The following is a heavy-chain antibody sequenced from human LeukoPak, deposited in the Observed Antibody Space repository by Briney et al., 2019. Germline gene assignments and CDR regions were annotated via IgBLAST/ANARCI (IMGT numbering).Heavy chain of an antibody. CDR3: ATTSGPLLGFDY. CDR1: GFTFDDDA. Sequence: GGSLRLSCAASGFTFDDDAMHWVRQAPGKGLEWVSGISWNSGSIGYADSVKGRFTISRDNAKNSLYLQMNSLRAEDTALYYCATTSGPLLGFDYWGQGTLVTVSS. D-gene: IGHD2-15*01. J-gene: IGHJ4*02. V-gene: IGHV3-9*01. CDR2: ISWNSGSI.